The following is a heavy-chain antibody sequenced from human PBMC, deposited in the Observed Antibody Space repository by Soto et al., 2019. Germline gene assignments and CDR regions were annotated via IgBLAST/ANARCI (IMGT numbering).Heavy chain of an antibody. J-gene: IGHJ4*02. CDR3: ARAVSNYYGSGSYYTPYDY. CDR1: GGSISSGGYY. D-gene: IGHD3-10*01. Sequence: SETLSLTCTVSGGSISSGGYYWSWIRQHPGKGLEWIGYIYYSGSTYYNPSLKSRVTISVDTSKNQFSLKLSSVTAADTAVYYCARAVSNYYGSGSYYTPYDYWGQGTLVTVSS. CDR2: IYYSGST. V-gene: IGHV4-31*03.